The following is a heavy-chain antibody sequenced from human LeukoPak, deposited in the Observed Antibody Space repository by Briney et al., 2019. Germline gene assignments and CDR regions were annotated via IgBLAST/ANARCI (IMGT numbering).Heavy chain of an antibody. CDR3: ARYVRYCSGGSCHSEFDY. CDR1: GGSISSSSYY. J-gene: IGHJ4*02. CDR2: IYYSGST. V-gene: IGHV4-61*01. D-gene: IGHD2-15*01. Sequence: SETLSLTCTVSGGSISSSSYYWSWIRQPPGKGLEWIGYIYYSGSTNYNPSLKSRVTISVDTSKNQFSLKLSSVTAADTAMYYCARYVRYCSGGSCHSEFDYWGQGTLVTVSS.